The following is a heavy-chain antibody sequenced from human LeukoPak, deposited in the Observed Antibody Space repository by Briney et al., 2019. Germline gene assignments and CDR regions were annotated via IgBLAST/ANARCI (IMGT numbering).Heavy chain of an antibody. CDR1: GFTFSSYG. Sequence: PGGSLRLSCAASGFTFSSYGMHWVRQAPGKGLEWVAFIRYEGNSKYYADSVKGRFTISRDNSKNTLYLQMNSLRAEDTAVYYCAKAYYMDVWGKGTTVTISS. J-gene: IGHJ6*03. CDR3: AKAYYMDV. V-gene: IGHV3-30*02. CDR2: IRYEGNSK.